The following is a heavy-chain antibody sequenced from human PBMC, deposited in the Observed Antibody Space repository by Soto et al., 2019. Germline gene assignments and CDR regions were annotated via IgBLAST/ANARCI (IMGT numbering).Heavy chain of an antibody. CDR1: RFTLSSSC. V-gene: IGHV3-30*18. CDR3: AKDTYYYDSSGYYTFDY. CDR2: ISYDGSSQ. J-gene: IGHJ4*02. Sequence: PGGSMRPSRAVSRFTLSSSCMHWVRKAPGKGLEWVAHISYDGSSQHYVDSVKGRFTISRDNSKNTVYLQMNSLRAEESAVYYCAKDTYYYDSSGYYTFDYWGQGTLVTVCS. D-gene: IGHD3-22*01.